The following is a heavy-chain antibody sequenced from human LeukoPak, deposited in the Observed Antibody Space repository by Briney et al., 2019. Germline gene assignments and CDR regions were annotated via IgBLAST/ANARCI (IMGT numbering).Heavy chain of an antibody. Sequence: GASVKVSCKASGGTFSSYAISWVRQAPGQGLEWMGGIIPIFGTANYAQKFQGRVTITADESTSTAYMELSSLRSEDTAVYYCATGHRESRRDGYNEDYWGQGTLVTVSS. CDR2: IIPIFGTA. J-gene: IGHJ4*02. V-gene: IGHV1-69*13. CDR3: ATGHRESRRDGYNEDY. CDR1: GGTFSSYA. D-gene: IGHD5-24*01.